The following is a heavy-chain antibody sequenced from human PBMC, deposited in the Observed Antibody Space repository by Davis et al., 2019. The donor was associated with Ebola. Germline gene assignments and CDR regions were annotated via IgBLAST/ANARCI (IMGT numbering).Heavy chain of an antibody. CDR2: IIPVFGIP. D-gene: IGHD3-10*01. CDR3: ARGGDFDY. CDR1: GGAFSSYG. J-gene: IGHJ4*02. Sequence: SVKVSCKASGGAFSSYGINWVRQAPGQGLDWIGGIIPVFGIPKYAQKFQGRVTISADESTSTAYMELSSLKSEDTAVYYCARGGDFDYWGQGTLVTVSS. V-gene: IGHV1-69*13.